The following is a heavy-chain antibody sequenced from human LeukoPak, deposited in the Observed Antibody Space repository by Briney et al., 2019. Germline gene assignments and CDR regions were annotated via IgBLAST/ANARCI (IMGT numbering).Heavy chain of an antibody. CDR3: TRNSPSVFYDTSPGHFDY. CDR1: GFTFGDYA. D-gene: IGHD3-9*01. J-gene: IGHJ4*02. CDR2: IRSKAYGGTT. V-gene: IGHV3-49*04. Sequence: GGSLRLSCTGSGFTFGDYAMSWVRQAPGKGLEWVGFIRSKAYGGTTDYAASVKGRLTISRDDSKSIAYLQMNSLKTEDTAVYYCTRNSPSVFYDTSPGHFDYWGQGTLVTVSS.